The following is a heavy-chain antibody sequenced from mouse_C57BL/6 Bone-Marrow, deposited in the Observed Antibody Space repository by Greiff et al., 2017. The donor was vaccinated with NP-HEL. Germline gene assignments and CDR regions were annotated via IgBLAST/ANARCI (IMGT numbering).Heavy chain of an antibody. CDR2: SRNKANDYTT. Sequence: EVKLMESGGGLVQSGRSLRLSCATSGFTFSDFYMEWVRQAPGKGLEWIAASRNKANDYTTEYSASGKGRFIVSRDTSQSILYLQMNALRAEDTAIYYCARVGLAMDYWGQGTSVTVSS. J-gene: IGHJ4*01. CDR1: GFTFSDFY. V-gene: IGHV7-1*01. CDR3: ARVGLAMDY.